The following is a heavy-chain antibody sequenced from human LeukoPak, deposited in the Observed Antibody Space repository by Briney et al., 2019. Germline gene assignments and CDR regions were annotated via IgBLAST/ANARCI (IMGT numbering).Heavy chain of an antibody. J-gene: IGHJ4*02. D-gene: IGHD2-15*01. CDR3: ARGGYCSGGSCYIGY. V-gene: IGHV3-74*01. Sequence: GGSLRLSCAASGFIFSNYWMAWVRQAPGKGLVWVSRINSDGSSTSYADSVKGRFTISRDNAKNTLYLQMNSLRAEDTAVYYCARGGYCSGGSCYIGYWGQGTLVTVSS. CDR2: INSDGSST. CDR1: GFIFSNYW.